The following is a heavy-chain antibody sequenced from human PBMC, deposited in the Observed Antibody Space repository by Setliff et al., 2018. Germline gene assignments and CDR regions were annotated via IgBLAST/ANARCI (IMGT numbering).Heavy chain of an antibody. J-gene: IGHJ5*02. CDR1: GYTFISYG. D-gene: IGHD3-3*01. CDR2: ISAYNGNT. CDR3: ARDTYIGDFWSGYYIQGRFDP. Sequence: ASVKVSCKASGYTFISYGISWVRQDPGQGLEWMGWISAYNGNTNYAQKLQGRVTMTTDKSTSTAYMELRSLRSDDTAVYYCARDTYIGDFWSGYYIQGRFDPWGQGTLVTVSS. V-gene: IGHV1-18*01.